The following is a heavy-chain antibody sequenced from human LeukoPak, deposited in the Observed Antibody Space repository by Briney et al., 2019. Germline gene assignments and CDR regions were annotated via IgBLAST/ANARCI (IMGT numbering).Heavy chain of an antibody. CDR3: ARGPFHYDILTGYYPYYFDY. CDR1: GFTFSSYA. CDR2: IYSGGST. J-gene: IGHJ4*02. V-gene: IGHV3-53*01. Sequence: PGGSLRLSCAASGFTFSSYAMGWVRQAPGKGLEWVSVIYSGGSTYYADSVKGRFTISRDNSKNTLYLQMNSLRAEDTAVYYCARGPFHYDILTGYYPYYFDYWGQGTPVTVSS. D-gene: IGHD3-9*01.